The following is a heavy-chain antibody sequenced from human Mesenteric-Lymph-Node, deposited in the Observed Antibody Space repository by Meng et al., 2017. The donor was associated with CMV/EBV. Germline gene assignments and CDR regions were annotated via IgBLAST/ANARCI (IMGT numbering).Heavy chain of an antibody. Sequence: GESLKISCAASGFTFNNYVMNWVRQAPGKGLEWVGRIKSKTDGGTTDYAAPVKGRFTISRDDSKNTLYLQMNSLKTEDTAVYYCTTATVRSSRVDYWGQGTLVTVSS. D-gene: IGHD2-15*01. CDR2: IKSKTDGGTT. CDR3: TTATVRSSRVDY. CDR1: GFTFNNYV. V-gene: IGHV3-15*01. J-gene: IGHJ4*02.